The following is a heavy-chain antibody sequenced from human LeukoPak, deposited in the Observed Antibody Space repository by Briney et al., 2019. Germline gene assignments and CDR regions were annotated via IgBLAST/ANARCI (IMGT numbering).Heavy chain of an antibody. V-gene: IGHV1-69*13. J-gene: IGHJ4*02. CDR2: IMPIFGSA. CDR1: GGTFNSYT. CDR3: ARATDIVTGYYNNYFDY. D-gene: IGHD3-9*01. Sequence: ASVKVSCKASGGTFNSYTTNWVRQAPGQGLEWMGGIMPIFGSANYAHRFQGRVTITADESTNTAYMELSSLRSDDTAVYYCARATDIVTGYYNNYFDYWGQGTLVTVSS.